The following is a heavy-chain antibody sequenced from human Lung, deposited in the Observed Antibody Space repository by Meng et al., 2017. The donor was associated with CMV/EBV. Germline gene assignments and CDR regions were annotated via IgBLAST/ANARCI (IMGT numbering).Heavy chain of an antibody. J-gene: IGHJ6*02. Sequence: GESLKISCAASGFTFSSYSINWVRQAPGKGLEWVSSISSRSSYIYYADSVKGRFTISRDNAKNSLYLQMNSLRAEGTAVYYCAREFCSSSSCYPPNVWGQETTVTVSS. V-gene: IGHV3-21*01. D-gene: IGHD2-2*01. CDR2: ISSRSSYI. CDR3: AREFCSSSSCYPPNV. CDR1: GFTFSSYS.